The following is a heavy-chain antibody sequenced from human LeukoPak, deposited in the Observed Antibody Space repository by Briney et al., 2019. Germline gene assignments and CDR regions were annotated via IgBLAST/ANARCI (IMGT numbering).Heavy chain of an antibody. CDR1: GFTFSNYA. V-gene: IGHV3-23*01. D-gene: IGHD2-2*01. CDR2: VSGSGGST. CDR3: AKRIGSCNSVSCLCFDH. Sequence: PGGSLRLSCAASGFTFSNYAMSWVRQAPGKGLEWVSTVSGSGGSTYYADSVKGRFTISRDNSKNTLYLQMNSLRAEDTAVYYCAKRIGSCNSVSCLCFDHWGQGALVTVSS. J-gene: IGHJ4*02.